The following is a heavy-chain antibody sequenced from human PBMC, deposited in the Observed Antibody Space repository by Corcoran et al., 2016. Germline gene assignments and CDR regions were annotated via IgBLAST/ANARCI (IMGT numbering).Heavy chain of an antibody. V-gene: IGHV3-74*03. D-gene: IGHD6-25*01. CDR1: GFAFSTYW. CDR2: ITGDGSDT. J-gene: IGHJ3*01. CDR3: ARGGGWSSGRFRAFGF. Sequence: EVQLVESGGGLVQPGGSLRLSCAASGFAFSTYWMHWVRQVQGKGLMWVSRITGDGSDTTYADSVKGRFTISRDNAENTLYLQMDSLRAEDKAVYYCARGGGWSSGRFRAFGFWGQGTMVTVSS.